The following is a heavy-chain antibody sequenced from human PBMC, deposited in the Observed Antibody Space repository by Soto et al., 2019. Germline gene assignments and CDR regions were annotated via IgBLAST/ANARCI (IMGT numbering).Heavy chain of an antibody. J-gene: IGHJ4*02. Sequence: EVQLVESGGGLIQPGGSLRLSCAVSGFTVSNNYMSWVRQAPGKGLEGVSVIYSGGYTAYGDSVKGRFTISRDNSKNNLFLQMKSRGADDTALYYGGAGGGGGGYWGQGTLVTVSS. D-gene: IGHD3-16*01. CDR3: GAGGGGGGY. CDR2: IYSGGYT. CDR1: GFTVSNNY. V-gene: IGHV3-53*01.